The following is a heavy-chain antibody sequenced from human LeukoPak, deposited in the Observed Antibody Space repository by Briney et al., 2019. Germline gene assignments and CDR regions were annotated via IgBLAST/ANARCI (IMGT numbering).Heavy chain of an antibody. V-gene: IGHV1-2*02. D-gene: IGHD3-22*01. Sequence: ASVKVSCKASGYTFTDYYMHWVRQAPGQGLEWMGWINPNSGGTDYAQKFQGRVTMTRDTSISTAYMELSRLRSDDTAVYYCARVSGMIVAVIDHRHDYWGQGTLVTVSS. CDR3: ARVSGMIVAVIDHRHDY. CDR2: INPNSGGT. CDR1: GYTFTDYY. J-gene: IGHJ4*02.